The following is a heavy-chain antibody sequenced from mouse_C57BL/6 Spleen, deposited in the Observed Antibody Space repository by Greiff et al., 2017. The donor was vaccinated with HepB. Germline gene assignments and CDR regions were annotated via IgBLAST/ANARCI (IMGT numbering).Heavy chain of an antibody. J-gene: IGHJ2*01. CDR3: ASSCTTVVAHFDY. V-gene: IGHV1-81*01. CDR2: IYPRSGNT. CDR1: GYTFTSYG. D-gene: IGHD1-1*01. Sequence: QVQLQQSGAELARPGASVKLSCKASGYTFTSYGISWVKQRTGQGLEWIGEIYPRSGNTYYNEKFKGKATLTADKSSSTAYMELHSLTSEDSAVYFCASSCTTVVAHFDYWGKGTTLTVAS.